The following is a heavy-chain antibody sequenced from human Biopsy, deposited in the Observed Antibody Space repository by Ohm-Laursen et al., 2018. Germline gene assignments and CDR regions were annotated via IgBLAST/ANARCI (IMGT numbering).Heavy chain of an antibody. CDR3: ATLTEDYGASPDT. CDR2: VIPISNTA. V-gene: IGHV1-69*06. CDR1: GGSFSDYG. J-gene: IGHJ5*02. D-gene: IGHD4-17*01. Sequence: SVKVSCEASGGSFSDYGLSWVRQAPGRGLEWMGRVIPISNTANYAQNFQDRLTITADRSTNTAYMELNSLRSEDTAVYFCATLTEDYGASPDTWGQGTLVVVSS.